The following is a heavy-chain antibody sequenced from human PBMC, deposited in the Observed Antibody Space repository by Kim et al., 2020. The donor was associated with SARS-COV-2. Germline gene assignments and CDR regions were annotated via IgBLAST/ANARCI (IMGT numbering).Heavy chain of an antibody. CDR3: ARDTRIVVVPAAMDY. V-gene: IGHV3-48*03. Sequence: GGSLRLSCAASGFTFSSYEMNWVRQAPGKGLEWVSYISSSGSTIYYADSVKGRFTISRDNAKNSLYLQMNSLRAEDTAVYYCARDTRIVVVPAAMDYWGQGTLVTVSS. D-gene: IGHD2-2*01. CDR1: GFTFSSYE. CDR2: ISSSGSTI. J-gene: IGHJ4*02.